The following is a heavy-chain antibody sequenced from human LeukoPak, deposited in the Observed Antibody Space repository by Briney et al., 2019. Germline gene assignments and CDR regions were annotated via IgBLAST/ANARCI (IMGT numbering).Heavy chain of an antibody. CDR2: INHSGST. V-gene: IGHV4-34*01. CDR1: GGSFSGYY. J-gene: IGHJ3*02. CDR3: ARDPVHGWSGLDI. Sequence: SETLSLTCAVYGGSFSGYYWSWIRQPPGKGLEWIGEINHSGSTNYNPSLKSRVTISVDTSKNQFSLKLSSVTAADTAVYYCARDPVHGWSGLDIWGQGTMVTVSS. D-gene: IGHD3-3*01.